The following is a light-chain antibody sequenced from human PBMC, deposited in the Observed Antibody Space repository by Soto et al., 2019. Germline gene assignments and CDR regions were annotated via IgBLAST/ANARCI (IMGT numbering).Light chain of an antibody. CDR1: TSNIGSNY. CDR2: RNN. CDR3: ATSDASLSGGGV. V-gene: IGLV1-47*01. Sequence: QSVLAQPPSASGTPGQGVTISCSGSTSNIGSNYVYWYQQLPGTAPKLLIYRNNQRPSGVPDRFSRSKSGTSASLAISGLRSDDEADYFCATSDASLSGGGVFGNG. J-gene: IGLJ1*01.